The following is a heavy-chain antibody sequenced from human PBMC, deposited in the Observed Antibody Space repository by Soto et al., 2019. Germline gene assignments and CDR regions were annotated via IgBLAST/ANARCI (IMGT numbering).Heavy chain of an antibody. CDR2: IDYSGIT. V-gene: IGHV4-39*01. CDR1: GVAISNSSYY. CDR3: ARHGSN. J-gene: IGHJ4*02. Sequence: QLQLQESGPGLVKPSETLSLTCTVSGVAISNSSYYWGWIRRPPGKGPEWIGPIDYSGITYYNPSLKSRVTISVDTSKKQFSLKLTSVTAADTAVYYCARHGSNWGQGTLFNVSS.